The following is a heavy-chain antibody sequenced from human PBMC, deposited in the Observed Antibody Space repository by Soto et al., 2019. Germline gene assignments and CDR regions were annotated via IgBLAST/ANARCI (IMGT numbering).Heavy chain of an antibody. Sequence: QVQLVQSGAEVKKPGASVKVSCKAPGYSFSDYYIHWVRQAPGQGLEWLGWIDPDTGVTHFAQKFQGWVTMTRDSSISTAYMELTRLTSDDTAVYYCVRSPRDFRYGLDVWGQGTTVTVSS. V-gene: IGHV1-2*04. CDR2: IDPDTGVT. J-gene: IGHJ6*02. CDR3: VRSPRDFRYGLDV. CDR1: GYSFSDYY. D-gene: IGHD2-21*02.